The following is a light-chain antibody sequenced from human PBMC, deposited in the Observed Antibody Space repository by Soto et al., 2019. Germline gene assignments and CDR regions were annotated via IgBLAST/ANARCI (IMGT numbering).Light chain of an antibody. CDR2: DAF. CDR1: QSVSTY. V-gene: IGKV3-11*01. Sequence: EIVLTQSPATLALSPGERATLSCRASQSVSTYLAWYQQKPGQAPRLLIYDAFNRATGVPARFRGSGSGTDFTLTISGLEPEDSAVYYCQQYVHWPPGAFGQGTKVDIK. CDR3: QQYVHWPPGA. J-gene: IGKJ1*01.